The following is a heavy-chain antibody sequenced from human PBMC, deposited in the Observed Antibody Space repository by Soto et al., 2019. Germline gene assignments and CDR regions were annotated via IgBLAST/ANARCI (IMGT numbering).Heavy chain of an antibody. D-gene: IGHD6-19*01. V-gene: IGHV3-66*01. CDR1: GFTVSSNY. CDR2: IYSGGST. CDR3: ARDSSGWYHYFDY. J-gene: IGHJ4*02. Sequence: EVQLVESGGGLVQPGGSLRLSCAASGFTVSSNYMSWVRQAPGKGLEWVSVIYSGGSTYYADSVKGRFTISRDNSKNTLYLQMNSLRAEDTAVYYCARDSSGWYHYFDYWCQGTLVTVSS.